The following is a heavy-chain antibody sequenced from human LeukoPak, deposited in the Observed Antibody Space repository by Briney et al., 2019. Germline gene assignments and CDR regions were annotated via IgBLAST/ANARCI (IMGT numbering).Heavy chain of an antibody. CDR3: ARVESGSGYSFDY. J-gene: IGHJ4*02. CDR1: GYTFTGYY. CDR2: INPNSGGT. Sequence: ASVKVSCKASGYTFTGYYMHWVRQAPGQGLEWMGWINPNSGGTNYAQKFQGRVTMTRDTSISTAYMELSRLRSEDTAVYYCARVESGSGYSFDYWGQGTLVTVSS. V-gene: IGHV1-2*02. D-gene: IGHD3-22*01.